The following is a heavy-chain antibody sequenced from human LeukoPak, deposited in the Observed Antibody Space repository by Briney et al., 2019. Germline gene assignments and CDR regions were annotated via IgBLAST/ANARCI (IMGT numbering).Heavy chain of an antibody. CDR3: TTGRLNEGGYYFEN. D-gene: IGHD3-16*01. Sequence: GGSLRLSCEASGFTFRNGWRGAWVRWVRQAPGKGLEWVGRIKSNTDGGTTDYAAPVNGRFTISRDDSKNMLYLQMSSLKREDTAFYYCTTGRLNEGGYYFENWGQGTLVTVSS. CDR1: GFTFRNGWRGAW. CDR2: IKSNTDGGTT. J-gene: IGHJ4*02. V-gene: IGHV3-15*01.